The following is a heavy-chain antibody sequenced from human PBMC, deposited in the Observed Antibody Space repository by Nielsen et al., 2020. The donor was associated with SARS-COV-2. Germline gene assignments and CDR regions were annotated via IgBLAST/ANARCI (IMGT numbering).Heavy chain of an antibody. CDR1: GFTFSDYY. CDR2: ISSSSSYT. D-gene: IGHD5-18*01. V-gene: IGHV3-11*05. Sequence: GGSLRLSCAASGFTFSDYYMSWIRQAPGKGLEWVSYISSSSSYTNYADSVKGRFTISRDSAKNSLYLQMNSLRAEDTAVYYCARDFVLGDTAMVFGYWGQGTLVTVSS. J-gene: IGHJ4*02. CDR3: ARDFVLGDTAMVFGY.